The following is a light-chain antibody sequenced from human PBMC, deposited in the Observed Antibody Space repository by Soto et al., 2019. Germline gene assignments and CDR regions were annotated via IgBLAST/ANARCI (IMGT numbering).Light chain of an antibody. V-gene: IGKV3-20*01. CDR2: GAS. J-gene: IGKJ1*01. Sequence: QAPRLLIYGASNRATGIPDRFSGRGSGTDFTLTITGLEPEDFAVYSCQQYVSSVTFGQGTKVEIK. CDR3: QQYVSSVT.